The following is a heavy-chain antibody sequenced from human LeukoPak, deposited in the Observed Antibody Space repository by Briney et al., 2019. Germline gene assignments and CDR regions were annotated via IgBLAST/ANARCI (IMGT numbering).Heavy chain of an antibody. V-gene: IGHV1-69*13. D-gene: IGHD3-10*01. CDR3: ARGGWFGELFDAFDI. J-gene: IGHJ3*02. CDR2: IIPIFGTA. CDR1: GGTFSSYA. Sequence: EASVKVSCKASGGTFSSYAISWVRQAPGQGLEWMGGIIPIFGTANYAQKFQGRVTITADESTSTAYMELSSLRSEDTAVYYCARGGWFGELFDAFDIWGQGTMVTVSS.